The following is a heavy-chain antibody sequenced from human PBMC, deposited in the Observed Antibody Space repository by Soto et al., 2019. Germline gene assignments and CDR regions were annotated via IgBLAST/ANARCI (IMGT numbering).Heavy chain of an antibody. J-gene: IGHJ6*02. CDR2: ISYDGTNK. D-gene: IGHD4-17*01. Sequence: QVQLVESGGGEVQPGRSLTLSCAASGFTFSTYGMHWVRQTPGKGLEWVAVISYDGTNKLYSDSVKGPFTISRDNFKTTLTLQMNRLRADDTAVYSCAKDLQSYGDYDYYCYGIDVWGLGTRVTVSS. CDR3: AKDLQSYGDYDYYCYGIDV. CDR1: GFTFSTYG. V-gene: IGHV3-30*18.